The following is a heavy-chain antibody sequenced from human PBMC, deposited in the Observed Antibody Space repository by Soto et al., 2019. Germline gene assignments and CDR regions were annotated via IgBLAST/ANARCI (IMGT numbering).Heavy chain of an antibody. V-gene: IGHV3-23*01. CDR2: SSATGSAT. CDR3: AKDRRAGGNYGLYSDF. Sequence: EVQLLESGGGLVQPGGSLRLSCAASGFTFSSYGMTWVRQAPGKGLEWVSFSSATGSATYYADSVKGRFTISRDNSKSTLYLQMTSLRADDTAVYYCAKDRRAGGNYGLYSDFWGQGALVIVSS. J-gene: IGHJ4*02. D-gene: IGHD3-16*01. CDR1: GFTFSSYG.